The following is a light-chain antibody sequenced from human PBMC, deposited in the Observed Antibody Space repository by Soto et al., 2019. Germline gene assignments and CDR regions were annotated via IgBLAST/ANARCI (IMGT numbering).Light chain of an antibody. CDR2: GSS. J-gene: IGKJ5*01. CDR3: QQYGGPPIT. Sequence: ETVMTQSPATLSLSPWERATLSCMASRSVYGSLCCYQQKPVQAPSLLIYGSSRRDTGIPDRFSGHGSGTDFTLTISRLETEDFAVYYCQQYGGPPITFGQGTRLEIK. CDR1: RSVYGS. V-gene: IGKV3-20*01.